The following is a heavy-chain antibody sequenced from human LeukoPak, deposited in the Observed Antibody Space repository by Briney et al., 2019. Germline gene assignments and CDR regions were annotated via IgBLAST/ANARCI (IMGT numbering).Heavy chain of an antibody. Sequence: GGSLRLSCAASGFTFSSYSMNWIRQAPGKGLEWISYISNSGSAMEYADSVKGRFTISRDNAKNSLYLQMNSLRAEDTAVYYCSRGMGSGRPYGMDVWGQGTTVTVSS. V-gene: IGHV3-48*04. CDR3: SRGMGSGRPYGMDV. CDR2: ISNSGSAM. D-gene: IGHD3-10*01. J-gene: IGHJ6*02. CDR1: GFTFSSYS.